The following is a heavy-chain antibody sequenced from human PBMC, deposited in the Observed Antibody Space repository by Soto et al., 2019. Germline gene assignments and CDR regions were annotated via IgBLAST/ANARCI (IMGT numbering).Heavy chain of an antibody. J-gene: IGHJ2*01. CDR3: ARGRSGYSYGKYWYFDL. Sequence: SETLSLTCAVSGYSISSGYYWGWIRQPPGKGLEWIGSIYHSGSTYYNPSFKSRVTISVDTSKNQFSLKLSSVTAADTAVYYCARGRSGYSYGKYWYFDLWGRGTLVTVSS. CDR1: GYSISSGYY. D-gene: IGHD5-18*01. CDR2: IYHSGST. V-gene: IGHV4-38-2*01.